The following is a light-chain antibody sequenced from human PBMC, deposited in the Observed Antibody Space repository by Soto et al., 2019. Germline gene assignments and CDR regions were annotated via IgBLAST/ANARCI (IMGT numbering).Light chain of an antibody. CDR3: AAWDDSLSGYV. V-gene: IGLV1-44*01. CDR2: SNN. J-gene: IGLJ1*01. CDR1: SSNIGGNA. Sequence: QSVLTQPPSASGTPGQRVTISCSGSSSNIGGNAVNWYQQLPGTTPKLLIYSNNQRPSGVPDRFSGSKSGSSASLAISGLRSEDEADYYCAAWDDSLSGYVFGTGTQLTVL.